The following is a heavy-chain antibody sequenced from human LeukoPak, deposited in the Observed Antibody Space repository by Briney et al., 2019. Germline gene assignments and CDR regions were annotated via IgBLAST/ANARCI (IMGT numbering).Heavy chain of an antibody. J-gene: IGHJ4*02. V-gene: IGHV4-30-4*01. CDR1: GGSISNGDYY. CDR3: ARHRDGYNRPLDY. CDR2: IYYSGST. D-gene: IGHD5-24*01. Sequence: SETLSLTCTVSGGSISNGDYYWSWIRQPPGKGLEWIGYIYYSGSTYYNPSLKSRVTISVDTSKNQFSLKLSSVAAADTAVYYCARHRDGYNRPLDYWGQGTLVTVSS.